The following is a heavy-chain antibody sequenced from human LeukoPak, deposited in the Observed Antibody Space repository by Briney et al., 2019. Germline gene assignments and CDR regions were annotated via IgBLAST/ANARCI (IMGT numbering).Heavy chain of an antibody. D-gene: IGHD1-14*01. CDR1: GYTFTSYD. Sequence: ASVKVSCKASGYTFTSYDINWVRQATGQGLEWMGWMNPNSGNTGFAQKFQGRVTLTRDTSISTAYMELTSLKSEDTAVYYCARAPDNNWYFDLWGRGTLVTVSS. V-gene: IGHV1-8*01. CDR2: MNPNSGNT. J-gene: IGHJ2*01. CDR3: ARAPDNNWYFDL.